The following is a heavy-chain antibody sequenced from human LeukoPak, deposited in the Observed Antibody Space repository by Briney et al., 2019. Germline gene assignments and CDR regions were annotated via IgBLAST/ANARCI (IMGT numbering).Heavy chain of an antibody. J-gene: IGHJ6*02. Sequence: SETLSLTCAVYGGSFSGYYWSWIRQPPGKGLEWIGEINQSGSTNYNPSLKSRVTISVDTSKNQFSLKLSSVTAADTAVYYCARGRFVTALSYYYYGMDVWGQGTTVTVSS. D-gene: IGHD2-21*02. CDR2: INQSGST. V-gene: IGHV4-34*01. CDR3: ARGRFVTALSYYYYGMDV. CDR1: GGSFSGYY.